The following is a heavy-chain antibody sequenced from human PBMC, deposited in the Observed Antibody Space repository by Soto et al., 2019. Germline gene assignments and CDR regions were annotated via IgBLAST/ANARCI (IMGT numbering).Heavy chain of an antibody. CDR2: IYYSGST. D-gene: IGHD2-2*01. J-gene: IGHJ6*03. V-gene: IGHV4-39*01. Sequence: SETLSLTCTVSGGSISSSSYYWGWIRQPPGKGLEWIGSIYYSGSTYYNPSLKSRVTISADTSKNQFSLKLSSVTAADTAVYYCASHNYCSSTSCLYYYYYYMDVWGKGTTVTVSS. CDR3: ASHNYCSSTSCLYYYYYYMDV. CDR1: GGSISSSSYY.